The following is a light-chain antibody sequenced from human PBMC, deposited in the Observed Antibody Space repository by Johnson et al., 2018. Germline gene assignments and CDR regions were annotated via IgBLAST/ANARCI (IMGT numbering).Light chain of an antibody. CDR1: SSNIGNNY. Sequence: QSVLTQPPSVSAAPGQKVTISCSGSSSNIGNNYVSWYQQLPGTAPKLLIYENNKRPSGIPDRFSGSKSGTSATLGINGLQTGDESEYYCGTWDSSLGAGNVFGTGTKVTVL. CDR3: GTWDSSLGAGNV. CDR2: ENN. V-gene: IGLV1-51*02. J-gene: IGLJ1*01.